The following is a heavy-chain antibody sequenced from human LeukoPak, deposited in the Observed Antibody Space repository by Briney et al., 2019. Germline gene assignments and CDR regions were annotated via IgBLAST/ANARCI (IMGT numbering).Heavy chain of an antibody. D-gene: IGHD6-19*01. Sequence: SETLSLTCAVYGGSFSGYYWSWIRQPPGKGLEWIGEINHSGSTYYNPSLKSRVTISVDTSKNQFSLKLSSVTAADTAVYYCARRSSGWYVTWFDPWGQGTLVTVSS. CDR2: INHSGST. J-gene: IGHJ5*02. V-gene: IGHV4-34*01. CDR1: GGSFSGYY. CDR3: ARRSSGWYVTWFDP.